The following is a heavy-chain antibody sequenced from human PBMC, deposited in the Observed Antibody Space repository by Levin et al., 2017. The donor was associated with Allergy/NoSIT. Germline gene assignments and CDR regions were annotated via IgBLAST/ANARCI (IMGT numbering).Heavy chain of an antibody. D-gene: IGHD3-22*01. CDR2: ISSSSNTI. Sequence: GGSLRLSCAASGFTFSSYAMNWVRQAPGKGLEWVSYISSSSNTIYYADSVKGRFTISRDNAKNSLYLQLNSLRDEDTAVYYCARGADSSGYYRTIPFDYWGQGTLVTVSS. CDR3: ARGADSSGYYRTIPFDY. J-gene: IGHJ4*02. CDR1: GFTFSSYA. V-gene: IGHV3-48*02.